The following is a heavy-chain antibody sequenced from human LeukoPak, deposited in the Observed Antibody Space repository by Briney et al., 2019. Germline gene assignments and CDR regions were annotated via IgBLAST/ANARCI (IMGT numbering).Heavy chain of an antibody. CDR1: GGTFSSYA. CDR3: ARSARRYYDSSGYCGY. CDR2: IIPILGIA. V-gene: IGHV1-69*04. Sequence: SVKVSCKASGGTFSSYAISWVRQAPGQGLEWMGRIIPILGIANYAQKFQGRVTMTRNTSISTAYMELSSLRSEDTAVYYCARSARRYYDSSGYCGYWGQGTLVTVSS. J-gene: IGHJ4*02. D-gene: IGHD3-22*01.